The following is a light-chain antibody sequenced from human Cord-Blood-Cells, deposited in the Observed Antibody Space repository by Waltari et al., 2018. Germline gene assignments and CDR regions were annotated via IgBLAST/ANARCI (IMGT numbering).Light chain of an antibody. V-gene: IGKV1-39*01. Sequence: DIQMTQSPSSLSASVGDRVTLTCRASQNISSYLNWYQQKPGKAPKLLIYAASSVQSGVQSRFSGSGSGTDFTLTISSLQPEDFATYYCQQSYSTPRTFGQGTKVEIK. CDR1: QNISSY. J-gene: IGKJ1*01. CDR2: AAS. CDR3: QQSYSTPRT.